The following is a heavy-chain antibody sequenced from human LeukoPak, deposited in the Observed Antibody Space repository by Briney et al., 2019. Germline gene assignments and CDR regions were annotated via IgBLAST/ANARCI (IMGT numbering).Heavy chain of an antibody. J-gene: IGHJ4*02. D-gene: IGHD3-10*01. Sequence: SETLSLTCTVSGGSISSGGYYWSWIRQPPGKGLEWIGYIYHSGSTYYNPSLKSRVTISVDRSKNQFSLKLSSVTAADTAVYYCARFITMVRGVIDWGQGTLVTVSS. CDR1: GGSISSGGYY. CDR3: ARFITMVRGVID. V-gene: IGHV4-30-2*01. CDR2: IYHSGST.